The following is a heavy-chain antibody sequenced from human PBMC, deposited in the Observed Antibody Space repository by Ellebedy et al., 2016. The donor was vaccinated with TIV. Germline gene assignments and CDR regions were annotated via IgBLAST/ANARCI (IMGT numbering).Heavy chain of an antibody. CDR1: GFTFSSYA. CDR2: ISGSGGST. D-gene: IGHD2-2*01. J-gene: IGHJ3*02. Sequence: GESLKISCAASGFTFSSYAMSWVRQAPGKGLEWVSAISGSGGSTYYADSVKGRFTISRDNSKNTLYLQMNSLRAEDTAVYYCAKDGGLGRYCVTISCYSNAFDIWGQGTMVTVSS. V-gene: IGHV3-23*01. CDR3: AKDGGLGRYCVTISCYSNAFDI.